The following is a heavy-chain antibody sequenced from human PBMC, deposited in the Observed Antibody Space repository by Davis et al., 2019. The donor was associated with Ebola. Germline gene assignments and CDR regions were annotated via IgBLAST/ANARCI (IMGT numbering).Heavy chain of an antibody. CDR2: ITHSGST. CDR3: ARDPVLAYCGGDCYSGFDP. Sequence: MPSETLSLTCAVYGGSFSGYYWSWIRQPPGKGLEWIGEITHSGSTNYTPSLKSRVTISVDTSKNQFSLKLSSVTAADTAVYYCARDPVLAYCGGDCYSGFDPWGQGTLVTVSS. V-gene: IGHV4-34*01. CDR1: GGSFSGYY. D-gene: IGHD2-21*01. J-gene: IGHJ5*02.